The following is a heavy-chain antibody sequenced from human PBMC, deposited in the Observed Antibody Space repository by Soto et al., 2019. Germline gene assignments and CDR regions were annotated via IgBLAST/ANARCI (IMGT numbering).Heavy chain of an antibody. J-gene: IGHJ4*02. V-gene: IGHV3-23*01. D-gene: IGHD6-19*01. CDR2: ISGSGGST. Sequence: GGSLRLSCAVSGFTFSSYAMNWVRQAPGKGLEWVSTISGSGGSTYYADSVKGRFTISRDSSKNTLYLQMHSLRAEDTAVYYCAIGQWLGVSDCWGQGTLVTVSS. CDR3: AIGQWLGVSDC. CDR1: GFTFSSYA.